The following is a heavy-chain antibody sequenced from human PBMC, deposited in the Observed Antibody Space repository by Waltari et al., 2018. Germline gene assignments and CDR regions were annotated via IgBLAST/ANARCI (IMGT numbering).Heavy chain of an antibody. CDR3: ARASAGHYDAFDM. D-gene: IGHD3-3*01. CDR1: GSPMSDSY. CDR2: IHNSGST. V-gene: IGHV4-59*13. J-gene: IGHJ3*02. Sequence: QEQLQESGPGLVKPSETLSLTCSVSGSPMSDSYWSWIRQPPGKGLDWIGYIHNSGSTSYNPSLKSRVTISVDTSKNQFSLKLRSVTAADTAVYYCARASAGHYDAFDMWGHGTTVSVSS.